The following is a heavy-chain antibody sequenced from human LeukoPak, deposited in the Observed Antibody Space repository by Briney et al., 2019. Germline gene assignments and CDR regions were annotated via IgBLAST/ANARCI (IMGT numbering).Heavy chain of an antibody. CDR2: ISSRTSVM. J-gene: IGHJ4*02. CDR1: GVTLSASA. D-gene: IGHD7-27*01. Sequence: GGSLRLSCVASGVTLSASAMNGIPQTPGRGLEWISYISSRTSVMSYADSMKGLFTITRDNANSSLFLQMNSLTAEDTAVYYCARAPATGFWGNSYGNYFVHWGQGALVTVSS. V-gene: IGHV3-21*06. CDR3: ARAPATGFWGNSYGNYFVH.